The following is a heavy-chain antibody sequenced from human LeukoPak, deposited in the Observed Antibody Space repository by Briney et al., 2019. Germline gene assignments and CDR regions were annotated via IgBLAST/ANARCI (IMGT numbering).Heavy chain of an antibody. Sequence: PGGSLRLSCAASGFTFSSYSMNWVRQAPGKGLEWVSSISSSSSYIYYADSVKGRFTISRDNAKNSLYLQMNSLRAEDTAVYYCARDSRGSYPFDYWGQGTLVTVSS. CDR1: GFTFSSYS. V-gene: IGHV3-21*01. J-gene: IGHJ4*02. D-gene: IGHD1-26*01. CDR3: ARDSRGSYPFDY. CDR2: ISSSSSYI.